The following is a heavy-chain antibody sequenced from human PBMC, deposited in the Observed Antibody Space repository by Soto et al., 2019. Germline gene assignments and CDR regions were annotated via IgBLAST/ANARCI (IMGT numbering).Heavy chain of an antibody. Sequence: GASVKVSCKASGYTLTGYYVHWVRQAPGQGLEWMGWINPNSGDTYLAQKFQGRVTMTRNTSISTAYMELSSLRSEDTAVYYCARGSRYDFWSGYPGPYYYYGMDVWGQGTTVTVSS. CDR1: GYTLTGYY. D-gene: IGHD3-3*01. CDR2: INPNSGDT. V-gene: IGHV1-2*02. J-gene: IGHJ6*02. CDR3: ARGSRYDFWSGYPGPYYYYGMDV.